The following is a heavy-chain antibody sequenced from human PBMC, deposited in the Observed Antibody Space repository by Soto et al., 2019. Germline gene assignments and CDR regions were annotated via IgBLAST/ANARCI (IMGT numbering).Heavy chain of an antibody. D-gene: IGHD3-22*01. CDR1: GGTFISYA. CDR2: IIPIFGTA. J-gene: IGHJ4*02. Sequence: SVNVSCKASGGTFISYAISWVRQAPGQGLEWMGGIIPIFGTANYAQKLQGRVTMTTDTSTSTAYMELRSLRSDDTAVYYCARAPDYYDSSGYSSGYWGQGTLVTVSS. V-gene: IGHV1-69*05. CDR3: ARAPDYYDSSGYSSGY.